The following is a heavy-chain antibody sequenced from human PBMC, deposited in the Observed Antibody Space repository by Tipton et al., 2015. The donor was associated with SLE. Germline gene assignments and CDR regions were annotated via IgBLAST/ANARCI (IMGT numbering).Heavy chain of an antibody. CDR2: INHSGST. Sequence: TLSLTCTVSGGTISSYYWSWIRQPPGKGLEWIGEINHSGSTNYNPSLKSRVTISVDTSKNQFSLKLSSVTAADTAVYYCARGPPSGGSSTSSWFDLWGRGTLVTVSS. V-gene: IGHV4-34*01. D-gene: IGHD2-2*01. CDR1: GGTISSYY. CDR3: ARGPPSGGSSTSSWFDL. J-gene: IGHJ2*01.